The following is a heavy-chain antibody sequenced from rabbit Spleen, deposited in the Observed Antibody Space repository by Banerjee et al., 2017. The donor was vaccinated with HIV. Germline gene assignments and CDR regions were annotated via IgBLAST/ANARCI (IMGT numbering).Heavy chain of an antibody. CDR1: GFSLRNNYY. CDR3: ARDAGTSFSTYGMDL. J-gene: IGHJ6*01. V-gene: IGHV1S40*01. D-gene: IGHD8-1*01. CDR2: IDSGSGFT. Sequence: KASGFSLRNNYYMCWVRQAPGKGLEWIACIDSGSGFTYSATWANGRFTCSMTSSTTVTLQMTSLTVADTATYFCARDAGTSFSTYGMDLWGPGTLVTVS.